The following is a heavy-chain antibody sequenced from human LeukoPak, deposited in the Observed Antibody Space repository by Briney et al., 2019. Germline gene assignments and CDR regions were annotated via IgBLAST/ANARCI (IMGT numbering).Heavy chain of an antibody. Sequence: SETLSLTCAVYSGSFSGYYWSWIRQPPGKGLEWIGEINHSGSTNYNPSLKSRVTISLDTSKNQFSLKLRSLTAADTAVYYCARLRLNSDYYYYYMDVWGKGTTVTVSS. D-gene: IGHD4-23*01. CDR1: SGSFSGYY. V-gene: IGHV4-34*01. CDR2: INHSGST. J-gene: IGHJ6*03. CDR3: ARLRLNSDYYYYYMDV.